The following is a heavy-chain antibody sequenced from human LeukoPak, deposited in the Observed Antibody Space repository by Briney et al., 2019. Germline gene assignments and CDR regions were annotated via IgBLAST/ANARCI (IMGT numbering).Heavy chain of an antibody. J-gene: IGHJ4*02. CDR3: AAYDSSGYHY. D-gene: IGHD3-22*01. CDR1: GGSISSSSYY. V-gene: IGHV4-61*01. Sequence: PETLSLTCTVSGGSISSSSYYWSWIRQPPGKGLEWLGYIYYSGSTNYNPSLKRRVTISVDTSKNQYSLKLSSVTAADTAVYYCAAYDSSGYHYWGQGTLVTVSS. CDR2: IYYSGST.